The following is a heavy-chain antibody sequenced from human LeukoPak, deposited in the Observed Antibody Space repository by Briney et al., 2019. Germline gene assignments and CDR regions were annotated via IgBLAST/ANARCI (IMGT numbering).Heavy chain of an antibody. V-gene: IGHV3-23*01. CDR3: ASTRTFDY. CDR1: GFTFSTYG. J-gene: IGHJ4*02. D-gene: IGHD2-2*01. CDR2: ISGSGGST. Sequence: TGGSLRLSCAASGFTFSTYGMSWVRQAPGKGLEWVSAISGSGGSTNYADSVKGRFTISRDNAKNSLYLQMNSLRAEDTAVYYCASTRTFDYWGQGTLVTVSS.